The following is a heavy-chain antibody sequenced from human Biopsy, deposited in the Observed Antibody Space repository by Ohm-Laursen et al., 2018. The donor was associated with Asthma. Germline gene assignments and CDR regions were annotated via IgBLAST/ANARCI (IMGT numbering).Heavy chain of an antibody. CDR1: GGSINIGDYY. Sequence: TLSLTCTVSGGSINIGDYYWSWIRQLPVKGLEWIGYIYYSGSTYYNPSLKSRVSISLDTSKNQFSLSLTPVTAADTAVYYCARTTCGDDGFDPWGQGTLVTVSS. V-gene: IGHV4-31*03. D-gene: IGHD4-17*01. J-gene: IGHJ5*02. CDR2: IYYSGST. CDR3: ARTTCGDDGFDP.